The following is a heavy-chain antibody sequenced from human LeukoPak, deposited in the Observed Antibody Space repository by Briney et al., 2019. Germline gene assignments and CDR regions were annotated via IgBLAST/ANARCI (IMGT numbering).Heavy chain of an antibody. CDR1: GYTFTSYA. CDR2: INAGNGNT. CDR3: ARDLSYDSSGYYYGGDYYYYGMDV. Sequence: GASVKVSCKASGYTFTSYAMHWVRQAPGQRLEWMGWINAGNGNTKYSQKFQGRVTITRDTSASTAYMELSSLRSEDTAVYYCARDLSYDSSGYYYGGDYYYYGMDVWGQGTTVTVSS. D-gene: IGHD3-22*01. V-gene: IGHV1-3*01. J-gene: IGHJ6*02.